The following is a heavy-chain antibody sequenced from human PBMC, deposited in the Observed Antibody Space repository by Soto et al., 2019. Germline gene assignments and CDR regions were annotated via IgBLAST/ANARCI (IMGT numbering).Heavy chain of an antibody. CDR3: ARLTRDGYYYYMDV. Sequence: QVQLQESGPGLVKPSETLSLTCTVSGGSISSYYWRWIRQPPGKGLEWIGYIYYSVSTNYNPSLKSRVNISVDTAKNQFSLKLSSVTAADTAVYYCARLTRDGYYYYMDVWGKGTTVTVSS. V-gene: IGHV4-59*08. CDR2: IYYSVST. CDR1: GGSISSYY. D-gene: IGHD2-2*01. J-gene: IGHJ6*03.